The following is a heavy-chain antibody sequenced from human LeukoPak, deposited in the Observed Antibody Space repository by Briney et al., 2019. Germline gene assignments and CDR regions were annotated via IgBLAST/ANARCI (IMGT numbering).Heavy chain of an antibody. J-gene: IGHJ4*02. CDR3: AKDRGCSSTSCPNDY. Sequence: PGGSLRLSCTTSGFSFSYYGMSWVRQAPGKGLEWVSAITGSGGGTYYSDSVKGRFIISRDNSKNTLYLQMNSLRAEDTAVYYCAKDRGCSSTSCPNDYWGQGTLVTVSS. V-gene: IGHV3-23*01. CDR2: ITGSGGGT. CDR1: GFSFSYYG. D-gene: IGHD2-2*01.